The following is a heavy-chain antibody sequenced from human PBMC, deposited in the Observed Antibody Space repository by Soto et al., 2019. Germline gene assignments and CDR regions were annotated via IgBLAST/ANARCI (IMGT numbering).Heavy chain of an antibody. V-gene: IGHV4-4*02. CDR3: ARVYSGSYSDS. D-gene: IGHD1-26*01. CDR1: GASIRSNDR. Sequence: SETLSLTCAVSGASIRSNDRWSWVRQPPGKGLEWIGEIFHSGSTNYNPSLKTRLTISVDKSKNQFSLKLSSVTAADTAVYYCARVYSGSYSDSWGRGPLVTVSS. CDR2: IFHSGST. J-gene: IGHJ4*02.